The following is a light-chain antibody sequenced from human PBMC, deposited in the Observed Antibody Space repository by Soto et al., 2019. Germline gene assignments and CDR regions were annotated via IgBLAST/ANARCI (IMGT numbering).Light chain of an antibody. V-gene: IGKV1-5*03. J-gene: IGKJ1*01. CDR1: QSISTW. CDR3: HQYYSFPRT. Sequence: DIQMTQSPSALSASVGDRVNITCRASQSISTWLAWYQQKPGEAPKLLMYKASSLDSGVPSRFSGSGSGTEFTLTITSLQPDDFATYYCHQYYSFPRTFGQGTKVDIK. CDR2: KAS.